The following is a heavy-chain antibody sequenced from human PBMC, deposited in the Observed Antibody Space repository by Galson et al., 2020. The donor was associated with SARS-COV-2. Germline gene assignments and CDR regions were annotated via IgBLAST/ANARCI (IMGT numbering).Heavy chain of an antibody. Sequence: ASVKVSCKASGYTFTSYDINWVRQATGQGLEWMGWMNPNSGNTGYAQKFQGRVTMTRNTSISTAYMELSSLRAEDTAVYYCARGQRLRDPYYYYGMDVWGQGTTVTVSS. D-gene: IGHD2-15*01. CDR1: GYTFTSYD. J-gene: IGHJ6*02. CDR3: ARGQRLRDPYYYYGMDV. CDR2: MNPNSGNT. V-gene: IGHV1-8*01.